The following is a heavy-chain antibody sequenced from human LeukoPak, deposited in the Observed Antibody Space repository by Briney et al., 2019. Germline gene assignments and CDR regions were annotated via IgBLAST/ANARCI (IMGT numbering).Heavy chain of an antibody. J-gene: IGHJ6*02. V-gene: IGHV1-18*01. D-gene: IGHD2-2*01. CDR2: ISAYNGNT. CDR3: AREGAVVVVPAADNYYYYYGMDV. Sequence: GASVTVSCKASGYTFTSYGISWVRQAPGQGLEWMGWISAYNGNTNYAQKLQGRVTMTTDTSTSTAYMELRSLRSDDTAVYYCAREGAVVVVPAADNYYYYYGMDVWGQGTTVTVSS. CDR1: GYTFTSYG.